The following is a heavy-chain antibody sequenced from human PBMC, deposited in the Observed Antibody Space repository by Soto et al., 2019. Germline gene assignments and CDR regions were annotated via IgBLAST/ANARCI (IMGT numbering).Heavy chain of an antibody. CDR3: AKTAGYYYYGSGSGGMDV. V-gene: IGHV3-23*01. CDR2: ISGSGGST. D-gene: IGHD3-10*01. J-gene: IGHJ6*02. Sequence: EVQLLESGGGLVQPGGSLRLSCAASGFTFSSYAMSWVRQAPGKGLEWVSGISGSGGSTYYADSVKARFTISRDNSKNTLYRQMNSLRADDTAVYYCAKTAGYYYYGSGSGGMDVWGQGTTVTVSS. CDR1: GFTFSSYA.